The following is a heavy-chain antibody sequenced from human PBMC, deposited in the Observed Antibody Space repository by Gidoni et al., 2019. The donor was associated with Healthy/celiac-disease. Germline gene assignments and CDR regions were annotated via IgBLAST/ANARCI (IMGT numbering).Heavy chain of an antibody. D-gene: IGHD2-21*02. J-gene: IGHJ4*02. Sequence: EVQLVESGGGLVKPGGSLRLSCAASGLTFSSYSMNWVRQAPGKGLEWVASISSSSSYIYYADSVKGRFTISRDNAKNSLYLQMNSLRAEDTAVYYCARAGDVVVTATPDYWGQGTLVTVSS. CDR2: ISSSSSYI. V-gene: IGHV3-21*01. CDR3: ARAGDVVVTATPDY. CDR1: GLTFSSYS.